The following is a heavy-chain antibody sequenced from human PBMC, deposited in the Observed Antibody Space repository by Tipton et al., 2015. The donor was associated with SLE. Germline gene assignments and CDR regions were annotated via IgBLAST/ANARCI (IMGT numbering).Heavy chain of an antibody. CDR3: ARRCAKGLGY. CDR2: INHSGST. CDR1: GGSFSAYY. Sequence: TLSLTCAFYGGSFSAYYWTWIRQPPGRGLEWIGEINHSGSTNYNPSLKSRVTISVDTSKNQFSLKLRSVTAADAAVYYCARRCAKGLGYWGQGTLVTVSS. V-gene: IGHV4-34*01. D-gene: IGHD4/OR15-4a*01. J-gene: IGHJ4*02.